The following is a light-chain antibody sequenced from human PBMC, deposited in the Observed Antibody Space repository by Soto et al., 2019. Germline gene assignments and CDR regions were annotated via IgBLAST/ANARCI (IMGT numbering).Light chain of an antibody. CDR1: QTVSSNY. V-gene: IGKV3-20*01. CDR3: QQYATTPFT. CDR2: GAS. Sequence: EIVLTQSPGTLSLSPGERATLSCSASQTVSSNYLAWYQQKPGQAPRLLIYGASSRATGIPDRFSGSGSGADFTLTISRLEPEDCAMYYCQQYATTPFTFGAGTKVDIK. J-gene: IGKJ3*01.